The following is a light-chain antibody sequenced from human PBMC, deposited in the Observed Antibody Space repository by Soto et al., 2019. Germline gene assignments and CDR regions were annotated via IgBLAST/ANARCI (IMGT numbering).Light chain of an antibody. CDR2: DAS. CDR3: QQYKSYPWT. Sequence: DIQMTQSPSTLSASVGDGVTITCRASQTISGWLAWYQQRPGKAPKLLISDASSLRSGVPSRFSGSGSGTEFTRTISSLQPDDFGSYYCQQYKSYPWTFGHGTTVEV. J-gene: IGKJ1*01. V-gene: IGKV1-5*01. CDR1: QTISGW.